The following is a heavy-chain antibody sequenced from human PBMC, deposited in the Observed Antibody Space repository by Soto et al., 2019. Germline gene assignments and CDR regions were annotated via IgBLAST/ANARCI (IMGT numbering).Heavy chain of an antibody. CDR1: GYTFTSYA. J-gene: IGHJ4*02. D-gene: IGHD6-13*01. CDR2: INAGNGKT. Sequence: QVQIVQSGAEEKKPGASVKVSCKASGYTFTSYAMHWVRQAPGQRLEWMGWINAGNGKTKYSQKFQGRVTITRDTTASAAYMELSSLRSEDTAVYYCARDVAAADYWGQGTLVTVSS. V-gene: IGHV1-3*05. CDR3: ARDVAAADY.